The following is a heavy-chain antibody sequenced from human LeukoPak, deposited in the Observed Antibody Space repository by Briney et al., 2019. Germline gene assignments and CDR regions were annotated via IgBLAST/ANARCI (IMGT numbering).Heavy chain of an antibody. V-gene: IGHV4-4*07. J-gene: IGHJ6*03. CDR2: VYITGPT. Sequence: SETLSLTCTVSGGSFSGHYWTWIRQPAGRGLEFIGRVYITGPTNYNASLLGQVTMSVDTSKSQFSLNLTSVTAADTAVYYCTRAHTPLRSDYYYYLDVWGKGTTVTVS. D-gene: IGHD5-18*01. CDR3: TRAHTPLRSDYYYYLDV. CDR1: GGSFSGHY.